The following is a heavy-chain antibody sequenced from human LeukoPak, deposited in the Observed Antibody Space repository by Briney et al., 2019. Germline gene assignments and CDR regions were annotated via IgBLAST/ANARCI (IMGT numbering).Heavy chain of an antibody. D-gene: IGHD3-9*01. CDR1: GGSISSSSYY. CDR3: ARLDSLRLITY. Sequence: PSETLSLTCTVSGGSISSSSYYWGWIRQPPGKGLEWIGTIHYSGRTYYNPSRESRVTISVDTSKNQFSLKLTSVTAADTTVYYCARLDSLRLITYWGQGTLVTVSS. J-gene: IGHJ4*02. V-gene: IGHV4-39*01. CDR2: IHYSGRT.